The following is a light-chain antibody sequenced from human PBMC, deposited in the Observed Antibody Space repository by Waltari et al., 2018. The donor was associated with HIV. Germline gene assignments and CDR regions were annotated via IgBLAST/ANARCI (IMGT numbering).Light chain of an antibody. J-gene: IGLJ3*02. V-gene: IGLV1-40*01. CDR2: GDT. Sequence: SILTQPPSVSGAPGQWVTIPCLGTSSNIGAGYDVPCYRQVPGTAPKLVLYGDTIRPSGIPDRFSGSKSGNSASLDITGLQADDEADYYCQSYDSSLSGLWVFGGGTKLTVL. CDR1: SSNIGAGYD. CDR3: QSYDSSLSGLWV.